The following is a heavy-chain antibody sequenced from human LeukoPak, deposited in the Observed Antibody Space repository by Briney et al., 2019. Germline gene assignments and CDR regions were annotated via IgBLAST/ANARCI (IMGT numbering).Heavy chain of an antibody. J-gene: IGHJ4*02. CDR3: ARVRREDIAAATTYYFDY. Sequence: PGGSLRLSCAASGFTFSDYYMSWIRQAPGKGLEWVSYISSSGSTIYYADSVKGRFTISRDNAKNSLYLQMNSLRAEDTAVYYCARVRREDIAAATTYYFDYWGQGTLVTVSS. V-gene: IGHV3-11*01. D-gene: IGHD6-13*01. CDR2: ISSSGSTI. CDR1: GFTFSDYY.